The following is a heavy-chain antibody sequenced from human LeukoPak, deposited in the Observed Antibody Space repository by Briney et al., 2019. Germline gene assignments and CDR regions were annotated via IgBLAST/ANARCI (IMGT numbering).Heavy chain of an antibody. V-gene: IGHV1-2*02. CDR3: ARAYCSGGSCYWFDP. CDR1: GYTFTGYY. Sequence: SVEVSCKASGYTFTGYYMHWVRQAPGQGLEWMGWINPNSGGTNYAQKFQGRVTMTRDTSISTAYMELSRLRSDDTAVYYCARAYCSGGSCYWFDPWGQGTLVTVSS. CDR2: INPNSGGT. D-gene: IGHD2-15*01. J-gene: IGHJ5*02.